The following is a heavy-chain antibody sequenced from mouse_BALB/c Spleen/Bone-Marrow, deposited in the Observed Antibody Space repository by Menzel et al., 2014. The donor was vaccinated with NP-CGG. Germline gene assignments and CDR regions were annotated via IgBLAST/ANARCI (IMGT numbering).Heavy chain of an antibody. Sequence: VQLQQSGAELVKPGASVKLSCTASGFNIKDTYMHWVKQRPEQGLEWIGRVDPANGNTKYDPKFQGKATITADTSSNTAYLQLSSLTSEDTAVYYCARYRLGTYFDYWGQGTTLIVSS. J-gene: IGHJ2*01. D-gene: IGHD2-14*01. CDR3: ARYRLGTYFDY. CDR1: GFNIKDTY. V-gene: IGHV14-3*02. CDR2: VDPANGNT.